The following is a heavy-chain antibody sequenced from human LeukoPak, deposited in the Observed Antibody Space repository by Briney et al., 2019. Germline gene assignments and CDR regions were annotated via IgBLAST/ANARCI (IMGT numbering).Heavy chain of an antibody. Sequence: GESLKISCKGSGYSFTSYWISWVRQMPGKGLEWMGRIDPSDSYTNYSPSFQGHVTISADKSISTAYLQWSSLKASDTAMYYCASGVSLWFGGDAFDIWGQGTMVTVSS. V-gene: IGHV5-10-1*01. CDR2: IDPSDSYT. CDR1: GYSFTSYW. D-gene: IGHD3-10*01. J-gene: IGHJ3*02. CDR3: ASGVSLWFGGDAFDI.